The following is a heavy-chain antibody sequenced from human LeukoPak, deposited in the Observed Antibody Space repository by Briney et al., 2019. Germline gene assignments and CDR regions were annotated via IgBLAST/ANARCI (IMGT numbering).Heavy chain of an antibody. Sequence: PGGSLRLSCAASGFTFISYSMNWVRQAPGKGLERVSSISSGSNYIYYADSVKGRFTISRDNAKNSLYLQMNSLRAEDTAVYYCARERFDGAWYFDLGGRGTLVTVSS. CDR2: ISSGSNYI. CDR1: GFTFISYS. J-gene: IGHJ2*01. V-gene: IGHV3-21*01. D-gene: IGHD3-9*01. CDR3: ARERFDGAWYFDL.